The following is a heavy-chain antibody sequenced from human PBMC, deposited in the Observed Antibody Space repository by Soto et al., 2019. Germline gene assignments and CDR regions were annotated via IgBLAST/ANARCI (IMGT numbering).Heavy chain of an antibody. CDR2: INAGNDNI. CDR1: GYTFTRYT. Sequence: QVQLVQSGAEAKKPGASVKVSCKASGYTFTRYTMYWVRQAPGQRLECMGSINAGNDNIKYSQKFQGRVTITTDTSASTAYMDLTSLRSEDTAVYFCAIFGGSVSGWGQGTLVTVSS. V-gene: IGHV1-3*01. CDR3: AIFGGSVSG. D-gene: IGHD3-10*01. J-gene: IGHJ4*02.